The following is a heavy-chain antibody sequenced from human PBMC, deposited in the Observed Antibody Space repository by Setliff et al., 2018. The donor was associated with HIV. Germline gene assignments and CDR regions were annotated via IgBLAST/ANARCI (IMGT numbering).Heavy chain of an antibody. CDR1: GFTFSKSW. D-gene: IGHD6-13*01. V-gene: IGHV3-15*04. CDR2: IESKTDGGTI. Sequence: PGGSLRLSCAASGFTFSKSWMNWVRQAPGKGLEWVGRIESKTDGGTIDYAAPVKGRFTISRDDSKNTLYLQMKSLKTEDTAVYYCTTDRRYSSSWYFDYWGQGTLVTVSS. CDR3: TTDRRYSSSWYFDY. J-gene: IGHJ4*02.